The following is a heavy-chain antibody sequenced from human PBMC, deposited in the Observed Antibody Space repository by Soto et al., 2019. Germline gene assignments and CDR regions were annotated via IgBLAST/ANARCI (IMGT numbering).Heavy chain of an antibody. CDR3: AHPRGYGVFDAYDI. Sequence: GGSLRHSWSASGFTFSTYAMNWVREAPGKGLEWISAISASGDYTAYADSVKGRFTISRDNSVSALYLQMNSLRIDDTAVYYCAHPRGYGVFDAYDIWGQGTMVTVSS. CDR2: ISASGDYT. CDR1: GFTFSTYA. V-gene: IGHV3-23*01. J-gene: IGHJ3*02. D-gene: IGHD4-17*01.